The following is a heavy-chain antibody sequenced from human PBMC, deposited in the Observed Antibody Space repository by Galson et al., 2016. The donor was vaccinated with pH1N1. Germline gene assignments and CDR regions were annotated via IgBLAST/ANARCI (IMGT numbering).Heavy chain of an antibody. CDR1: GFPFDDYA. D-gene: IGHD6-25*01. CDR3: TKIRGYGELQGFDY. V-gene: IGHV3-9*01. Sequence: SLRLSCAASGFPFDDYAMHWVRQAPGKGLEWVSGISWSGSIIGYADSVKGRFTISRDNAKNSLYLEMNSLGAEDTALYYCTKIRGYGELQGFDYWGQGAVVTVSS. J-gene: IGHJ4*02. CDR2: ISWSGSII.